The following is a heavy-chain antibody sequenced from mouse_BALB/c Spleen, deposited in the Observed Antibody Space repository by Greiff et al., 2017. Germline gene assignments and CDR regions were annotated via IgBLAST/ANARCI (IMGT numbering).Heavy chain of an antibody. Sequence: DVKLVESGGGLVKPGGSLKFSCAASGFTFSSYAMSWVRQTPEKRLEWVASISSGGSTYYPDSVKGRFTISRDNARNILYLQMSSLRSEDTAMYFCARGPCFDYWGEGTTLTVAS. CDR1: GFTFSSYA. CDR3: ARGPCFDY. CDR2: ISSGGST. J-gene: IGHJ2*01. V-gene: IGHV5-6-5*01.